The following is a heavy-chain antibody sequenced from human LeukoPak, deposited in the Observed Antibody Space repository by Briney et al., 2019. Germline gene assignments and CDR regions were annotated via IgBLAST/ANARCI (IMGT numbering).Heavy chain of an antibody. CDR2: ITSSSSYI. J-gene: IGHJ6*03. CDR1: GFTFSSYI. Sequence: GGSLRLSCAASGFTFSSYIMHWVRQAPGKGLEWVSSITSSSSYIYYADSVKGRFTISRDNAKNSMDLQMNSLRAEDTAVYYCARGPYYYYMDVWGKGTTVTVS. V-gene: IGHV3-21*04. CDR3: ARGPYYYYMDV.